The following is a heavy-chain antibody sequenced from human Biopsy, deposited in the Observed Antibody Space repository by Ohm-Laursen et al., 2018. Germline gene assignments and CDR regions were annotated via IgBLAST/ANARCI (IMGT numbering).Heavy chain of an antibody. V-gene: IGHV3-23*01. CDR3: AKFERDPTPSYYFDY. CDR1: GFPFHNYA. D-gene: IGHD3-16*01. J-gene: IGHJ4*02. CDR2: IYGGGFGT. Sequence: SLRLSCAASGFPFHNYAMNWVRQAPRKGLEWVAGIYGGGFGTYYADSVKGRFSISRDNSENTLYLHMNGLRAEDTAVYFCAKFERDPTPSYYFDYWGQGTLVTVSS.